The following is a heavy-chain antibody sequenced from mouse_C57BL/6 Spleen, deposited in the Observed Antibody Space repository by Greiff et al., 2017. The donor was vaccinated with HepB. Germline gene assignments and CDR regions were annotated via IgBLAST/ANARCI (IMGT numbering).Heavy chain of an antibody. Sequence: QVQLQQSGPELVKPGASVKISCKASGYAFSSSWMNWVKQRPGKGLEWIGRIYPGDGDTNYNGKFKGKATLTADKSSSTAYMQLSSLTSEDSAVYFCARDGSSSDDGMAYWGQGTSVTVSS. D-gene: IGHD1-1*01. J-gene: IGHJ4*01. CDR1: GYAFSSSW. CDR2: IYPGDGDT. V-gene: IGHV1-82*01. CDR3: ARDGSSSDDGMAY.